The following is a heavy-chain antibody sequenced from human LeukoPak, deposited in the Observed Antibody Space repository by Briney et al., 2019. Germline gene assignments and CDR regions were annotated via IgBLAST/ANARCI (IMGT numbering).Heavy chain of an antibody. CDR2: IFGSGGSA. J-gene: IGHJ4*02. CDR3: AKTTTGYSSGRYPAWPIDY. D-gene: IGHD2-15*01. Sequence: PGGSLRLSWAASGFTFGSYAMYWVRQAPGKGLEWVSGIFGSGGSAHYADSVKGRFTISRDNSKNTVYLQMDSLRVEDTAIYYCAKTTTGYSSGRYPAWPIDYWGQGTLVTVSS. CDR1: GFTFGSYA. V-gene: IGHV3-23*01.